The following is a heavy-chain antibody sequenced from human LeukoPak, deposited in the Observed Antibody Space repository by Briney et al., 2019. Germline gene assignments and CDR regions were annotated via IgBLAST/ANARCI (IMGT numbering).Heavy chain of an antibody. CDR2: ISYDGSNK. J-gene: IGHJ6*02. CDR3: ARDLPGEYCSGGSCYTYYYGMDA. CDR1: GFTFSSYA. Sequence: GGSLRPSCVASGFTFSSYARYCVRQAPGKGLWWVAVISYDGSNKYYADYVRGRLTVSRDNSKNTLYLQMNSLTAQARAFYSCARDLPGEYCSGGSCYTYYYGMDAWGQGTTVTVSS. V-gene: IGHV3-30-3*01. D-gene: IGHD2-15*01.